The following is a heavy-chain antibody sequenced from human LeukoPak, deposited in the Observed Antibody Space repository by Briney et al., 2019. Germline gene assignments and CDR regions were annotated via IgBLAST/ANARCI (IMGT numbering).Heavy chain of an antibody. J-gene: IGHJ4*02. CDR1: A. Sequence: AXSWVRXAPGKGLEWVSAISGSGASTYYADSVKRRFTISRDNSKNTLYLQMNSLRAEDTAVYYCAKGRRYCSSTSCYLTPFDYWGQGTLVTVSS. CDR2: ISGSGAST. V-gene: IGHV3-23*01. D-gene: IGHD2-2*01. CDR3: AKGRRYCSSTSCYLTPFDY.